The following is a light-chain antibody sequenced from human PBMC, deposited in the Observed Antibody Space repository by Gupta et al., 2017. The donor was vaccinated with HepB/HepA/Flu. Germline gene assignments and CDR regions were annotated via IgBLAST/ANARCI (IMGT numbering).Light chain of an antibody. Sequence: DIQMTQSPSSLSASVGDRVTITCRASQSVGTSLHWYQQKPGKAPNLLIYSASSLQSGVPSRFSGSGSGTDFTLTISSRQAEDFATYHCQQSYSAPRFTFGPGTNVAIK. CDR1: QSVGTS. CDR3: QQSYSAPRFT. CDR2: SAS. J-gene: IGKJ3*01. V-gene: IGKV1-39*01.